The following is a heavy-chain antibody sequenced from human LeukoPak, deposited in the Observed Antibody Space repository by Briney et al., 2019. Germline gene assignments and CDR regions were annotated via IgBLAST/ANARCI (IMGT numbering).Heavy chain of an antibody. J-gene: IGHJ4*02. V-gene: IGHV1-69*05. CDR2: MIPTLSTR. CDR1: GGTFINYA. D-gene: IGHD5-18*01. CDR3: ARGRRSGNSFCSDF. Sequence: SVKVSCKASGGTFINYAIIWVRQAPGQGLEWMGVMIPTLSTRNYAQNFQGRATMTTDESTSTAYMELSSLRLEDTAVYYCARGRRSGNSFCSDFWGQGTLVTVSS.